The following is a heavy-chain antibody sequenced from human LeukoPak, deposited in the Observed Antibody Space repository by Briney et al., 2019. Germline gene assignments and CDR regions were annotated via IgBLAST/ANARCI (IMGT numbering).Heavy chain of an antibody. CDR1: GYTFTCYY. CDR2: INPNSGGT. Sequence: ASVKVSCKASGYTFTCYYMHWVRQAPGQGLEWMGWINPNSGGTNYAQKFQGRVTMTRDTSISTAYMELSRLRSDDTAVYYCARGPIIVGATHYYYYYMDVWGKGTTVTVSS. D-gene: IGHD1-26*01. V-gene: IGHV1-2*02. J-gene: IGHJ6*03. CDR3: ARGPIIVGATHYYYYYMDV.